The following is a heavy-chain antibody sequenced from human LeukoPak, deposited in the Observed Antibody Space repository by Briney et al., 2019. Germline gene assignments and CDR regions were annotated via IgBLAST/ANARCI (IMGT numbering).Heavy chain of an antibody. CDR1: GFTFDDYA. V-gene: IGHV3-9*01. D-gene: IGHD4-17*01. CDR2: ISWNSGSI. J-gene: IGHJ4*02. Sequence: PGRSLRLSCAASGFTFDDYAMHWVRQAPGKGLEWVSGISWNSGSIGYADSVKGRFTISRDNAKNSLYLQMNSLRSEDTAVYYCARKNDYGEFLDYWGQGTLVTVSS. CDR3: ARKNDYGEFLDY.